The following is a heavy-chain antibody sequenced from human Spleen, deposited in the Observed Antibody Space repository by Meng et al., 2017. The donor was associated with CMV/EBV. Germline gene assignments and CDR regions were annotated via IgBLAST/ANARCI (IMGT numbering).Heavy chain of an antibody. CDR2: ITASGGST. CDR3: AKAYSSSWYREYYDF. D-gene: IGHD6-13*01. V-gene: IGHV3-23*01. CDR1: GCTFSSYA. Sequence: SGCTFSSYARSWVRQAPGQGLEWVSPITASGGSTYYADSVKGRFTVSRDNSKNTLYLQLNSLRAEDTAVYYCAKAYSSSWYREYYDFWGQGTLVTVSS. J-gene: IGHJ4*02.